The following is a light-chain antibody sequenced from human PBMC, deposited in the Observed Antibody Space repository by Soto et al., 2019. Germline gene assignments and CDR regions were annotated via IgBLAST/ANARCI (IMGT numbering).Light chain of an antibody. Sequence: DIVMTQSPDSLAVSLGERATINCKSSQSVLYSSNDKNYLAWYQQKAGQPPKLLIYWASTRYSGVPDRFSGSGSGTDFTLTINTLKPEDFAVYYCQQRSSWPLTFGGGTKVDIK. CDR1: QSVLYSSNDKNY. J-gene: IGKJ4*01. CDR2: WAS. V-gene: IGKV4-1*01. CDR3: QQRSSWPLT.